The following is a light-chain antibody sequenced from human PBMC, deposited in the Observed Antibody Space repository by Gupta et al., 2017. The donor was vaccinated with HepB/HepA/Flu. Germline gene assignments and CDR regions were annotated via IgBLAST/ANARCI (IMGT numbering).Light chain of an antibody. CDR2: NNN. V-gene: IGLV1-44*01. CDR1: RPNIGNNP. Sequence: QPVLTQPPSASGTPGQRVTMSCSGSRPNIGNNPVNWYQQLPGTAPKLLIYNNNQRPSGVPDRFSGSRSGTSASLAISGPHSEDEADYYCAAWDDSLKGVVFGGGTKLTVL. J-gene: IGLJ3*02. CDR3: AAWDDSLKGVV.